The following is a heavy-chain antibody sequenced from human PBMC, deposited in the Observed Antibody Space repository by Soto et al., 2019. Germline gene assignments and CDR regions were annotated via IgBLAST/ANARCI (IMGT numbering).Heavy chain of an antibody. CDR3: ARESEDLTANFDY. Sequence: EVQLVESGGGLVQPGGSLRLSCAASGFTFNTYWMSWVRQAPGKGLEWVSSISSTTNYIYYGDSMKGRFTISRDNAKNSLYLEMNSLRAEDTAVYYCARESEDLTANFDYWGQGTLVTVSA. J-gene: IGHJ4*02. CDR2: ISSTTNYI. V-gene: IGHV3-21*02. CDR1: GFTFNTYW.